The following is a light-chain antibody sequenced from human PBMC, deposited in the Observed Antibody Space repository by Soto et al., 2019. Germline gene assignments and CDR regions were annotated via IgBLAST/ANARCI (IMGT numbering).Light chain of an antibody. CDR3: CSYAGSSTYV. V-gene: IGLV2-23*02. CDR2: EVS. CDR1: SSDVGSYNL. J-gene: IGLJ1*01. Sequence: QSALTQPASVSGSPGQSITISCTETSSDVGSYNLVSWYQQHPGKAPKLMIYEVSKRPSGVSNRFSASKSGNTASLTISGLQAEDETDYYCCSYAGSSTYVFGTGTKLTVL.